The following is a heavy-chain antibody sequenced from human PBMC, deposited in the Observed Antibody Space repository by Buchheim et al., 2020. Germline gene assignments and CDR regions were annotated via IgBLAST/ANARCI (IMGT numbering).Heavy chain of an antibody. CDR1: GFTFTSAW. Sequence: VQLVESGGGLVKPGGSLRLSCEGSGFTFTSAWMVWVRQAPGKGLEWVGRIKSKVDGETTDFASPMKGRISISRDDSKNMVFLQIDNLEVEDTAVYYCTTGSRGHWGQGTL. J-gene: IGHJ4*02. CDR3: TTGSRGH. CDR2: IKSKVDGETT. D-gene: IGHD3-10*01. V-gene: IGHV3-15*01.